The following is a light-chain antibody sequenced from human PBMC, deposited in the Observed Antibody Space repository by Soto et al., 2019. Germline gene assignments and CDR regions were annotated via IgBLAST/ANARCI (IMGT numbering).Light chain of an antibody. CDR3: QQAYSFPIT. Sequence: EIVMTQSPATLSVSPGERATLSCRASQSVSSNLAWYQQKPGQAPRLLIYGASTRATGIPARFSGSGSGTEFTLSINSRQPEDFATYDCQQAYSFPITFGQGTRLEIK. CDR1: QSVSSN. CDR2: GAS. V-gene: IGKV3-15*01. J-gene: IGKJ5*01.